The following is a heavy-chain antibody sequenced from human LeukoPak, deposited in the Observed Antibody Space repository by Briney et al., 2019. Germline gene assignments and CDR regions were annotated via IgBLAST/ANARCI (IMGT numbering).Heavy chain of an antibody. D-gene: IGHD4/OR15-4a*01. CDR2: IYPGDSDT. J-gene: IGHJ4*02. Sequence: HGESLKISCRASGYKFTNYRIGWVRQMPGRGLEWMGIIYPGDSDTRYSPSFQGQVTISADKSISTAYLQWSSLKASDTAMYCCARRYGAYVDYWGQGTLVTVSS. CDR1: GYKFTNYR. CDR3: ARRYGAYVDY. V-gene: IGHV5-51*01.